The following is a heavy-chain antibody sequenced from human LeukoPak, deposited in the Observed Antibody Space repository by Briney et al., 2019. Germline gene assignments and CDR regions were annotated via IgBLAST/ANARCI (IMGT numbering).Heavy chain of an antibody. Sequence: SQTLSLTCAISGDSVSTNTAAWNWIRQSPSRGLEWLGRTYYRSKWYTDYAVSVKSRITINPDTAKNQFSLQLNSVTPEDTAVYFCARDGWPAFDYWGQGTLVTVSS. CDR3: ARDGWPAFDY. CDR2: TYYRSKWYT. D-gene: IGHD2-15*01. J-gene: IGHJ4*02. CDR1: GDSVSTNTAA. V-gene: IGHV6-1*01.